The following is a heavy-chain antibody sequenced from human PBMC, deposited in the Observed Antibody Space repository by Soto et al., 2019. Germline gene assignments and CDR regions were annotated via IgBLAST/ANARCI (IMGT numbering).Heavy chain of an antibody. CDR2: ISSRGNYI. V-gene: IGHV3-21*01. D-gene: IGHD2-15*01. CDR3: ARGVVVTATLHAFDI. CDR1: GFTFSSYT. Sequence: GGSLRLSCAASGFTFSSYTMNWVRQAPGKGPEWVSSISSRGNYIYYADSVKGRFTISRDNGKNSLFLQVNSLRVGDTAVYYCARGVVVTATLHAFDIWGQGTMVTVSS. J-gene: IGHJ3*02.